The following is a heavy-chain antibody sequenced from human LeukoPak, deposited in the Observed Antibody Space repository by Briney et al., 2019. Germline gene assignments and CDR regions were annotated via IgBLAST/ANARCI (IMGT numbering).Heavy chain of an antibody. CDR1: GFTFSGYG. Sequence: GGSLRLPCAASGFTFSGYGMHGVGQAPGRRLEGVADIGLEGKNEHFADSVKGRFTISRDNSKNTMYLQINSLRAEDTAVYYCARDRHCANGVCHSPPGMDVWGQGTTVTVSS. CDR3: ARDRHCANGVCHSPPGMDV. J-gene: IGHJ6*02. CDR2: IGLEGKNE. V-gene: IGHV3-33*01. D-gene: IGHD2-8*01.